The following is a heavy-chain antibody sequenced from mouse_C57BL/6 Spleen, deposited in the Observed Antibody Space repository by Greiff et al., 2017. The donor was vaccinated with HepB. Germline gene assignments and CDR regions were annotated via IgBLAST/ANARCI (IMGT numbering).Heavy chain of an antibody. J-gene: IGHJ3*01. CDR1: GYTFTDYY. Sequence: EVQLQQSGPVLVKPGASVKMSCKASGYTFTDYYMNWVKQSHGKSLEWIGVINPYNGGTSYNQKFKGKATLTVDKSSSTAYMELNSLTSEDSAVYYCARLGDYGSSSAWFAYWGQGTLVTVSA. V-gene: IGHV1-19*01. CDR3: ARLGDYGSSSAWFAY. D-gene: IGHD1-1*01. CDR2: INPYNGGT.